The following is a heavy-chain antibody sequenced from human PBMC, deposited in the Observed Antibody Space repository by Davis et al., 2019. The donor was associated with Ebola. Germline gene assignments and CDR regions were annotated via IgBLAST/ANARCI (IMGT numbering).Heavy chain of an antibody. Sequence: PAGSLTLSCAASGFTFSSYAMRWVRQAPGKGLEWVSAISGSGVSTYYADSVKGWFTISRDNSKSTLYLQMNSLRAEDTAVYYCAKDHGSGGYFTPWGQGTLVTVAS. J-gene: IGHJ5*02. CDR1: GFTFSSYA. V-gene: IGHV3-23*01. D-gene: IGHD3-10*01. CDR3: AKDHGSGGYFTP. CDR2: ISGSGVST.